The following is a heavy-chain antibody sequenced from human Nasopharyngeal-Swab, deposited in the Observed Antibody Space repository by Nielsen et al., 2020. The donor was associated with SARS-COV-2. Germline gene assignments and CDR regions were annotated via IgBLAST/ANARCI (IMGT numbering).Heavy chain of an antibody. CDR2: IYYSGST. Sequence: SETLSLTCTVSGSSISSSSYYWGWIRQPPGKGLEWIGSIYYSGSTYYNPSLKSRVTISVDTSKNQFSLKLSSVTAADTAVYYCARQRVAAAGHYYYYYGMDVWGQGTTVTVSS. V-gene: IGHV4-39*01. CDR1: GSSISSSSYY. CDR3: ARQRVAAAGHYYYYYGMDV. J-gene: IGHJ6*02. D-gene: IGHD6-13*01.